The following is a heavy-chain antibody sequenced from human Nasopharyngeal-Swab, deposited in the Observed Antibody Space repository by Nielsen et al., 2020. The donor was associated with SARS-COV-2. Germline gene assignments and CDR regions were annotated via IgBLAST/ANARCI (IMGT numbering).Heavy chain of an antibody. CDR2: ISSSSSYI. CDR3: ARASMGGAFDI. D-gene: IGHD3-16*01. CDR1: GFTFSSYS. J-gene: IGHJ3*02. V-gene: IGHV3-21*01. Sequence: ETLSLTCAASGFTFSSYSMNWVRQAPGKGLEWVSSISSSSSYIYYADSVKGRFTISRDNAKNSLYLQMNSLRAEDTAVYYCARASMGGAFDIWGQGTMVTVSS.